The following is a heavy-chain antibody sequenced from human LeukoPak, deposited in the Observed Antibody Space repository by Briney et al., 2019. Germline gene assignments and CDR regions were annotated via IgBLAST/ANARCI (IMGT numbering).Heavy chain of an antibody. D-gene: IGHD5-12*01. CDR2: IYSSGTT. CDR1: GGSISNYY. CDR3: ASGSSGYDP. Sequence: SETLSLTCAVSGGSISNYYWSWIRQPAGKGLEWIGRIYSSGTTIYNPSLKSRVTMSVNTSKNQFSLKLSSVTAADTAVYFCASGSSGYDPWGQGTLVTVSS. V-gene: IGHV4-4*07. J-gene: IGHJ5*02.